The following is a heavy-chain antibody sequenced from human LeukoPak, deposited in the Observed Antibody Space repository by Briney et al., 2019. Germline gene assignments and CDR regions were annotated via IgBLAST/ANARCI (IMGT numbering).Heavy chain of an antibody. Sequence: ASVKVSCKACGYTFTGYYMHWVRQAPGQGLEWMGWINPNSGGTNYAQKFQDRVTMTTDTSISTANMELSRLRSDDTAVYSCARDRIAARRCFDPWGQGTLVTVSS. V-gene: IGHV1-2*02. CDR1: GYTFTGYY. D-gene: IGHD6-13*01. J-gene: IGHJ5*01. CDR2: INPNSGGT. CDR3: ARDRIAARRCFDP.